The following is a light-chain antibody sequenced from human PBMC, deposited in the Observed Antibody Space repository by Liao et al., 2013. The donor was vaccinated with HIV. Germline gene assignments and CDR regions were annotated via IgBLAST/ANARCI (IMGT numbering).Light chain of an antibody. Sequence: YVLTQPPSVSVAPGKTARITCGGSNIESKSVHWYQQKPGQSPVLVIYQDSKRPSGIPERFSGSNSGNTATLTISGIQAMDEADYFCQVWDTVSDHWVFGGGTKLTVL. CDR1: NIESKS. V-gene: IGLV3-21*04. CDR3: QVWDTVSDHWV. CDR2: QDS. J-gene: IGLJ3*02.